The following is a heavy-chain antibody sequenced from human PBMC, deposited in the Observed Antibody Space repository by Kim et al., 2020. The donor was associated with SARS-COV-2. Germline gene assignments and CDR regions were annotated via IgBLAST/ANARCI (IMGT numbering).Heavy chain of an antibody. J-gene: IGHJ5*02. CDR2: IIPIFGTA. V-gene: IGHV1-69*13. CDR1: GGTFSSYA. D-gene: IGHD3-22*01. Sequence: SVKVSCKASGGTFSSYAISWVRQAPGQGLEWMGGIIPIFGTANYAQKFQGRVTITADESTSTAYMELSSLRSEDTAVYYCARDLTSYYYDSSGPLKYNWFDPWGQGTLVTVSS. CDR3: ARDLTSYYYDSSGPLKYNWFDP.